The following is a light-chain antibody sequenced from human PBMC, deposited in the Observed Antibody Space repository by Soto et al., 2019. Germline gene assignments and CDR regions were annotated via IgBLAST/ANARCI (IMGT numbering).Light chain of an antibody. V-gene: IGKV3-15*01. CDR2: GAS. Sequence: EIVMTQSPATLSVSPGERATLFCRASQSISSNLAWYQQKSGQAPRLLIYGASTRATGIPARFSGRGSWTEFTLTISSLQSEDFVVYYCQQYNNWPITFGQGTRLEIK. CDR3: QQYNNWPIT. J-gene: IGKJ5*01. CDR1: QSISSN.